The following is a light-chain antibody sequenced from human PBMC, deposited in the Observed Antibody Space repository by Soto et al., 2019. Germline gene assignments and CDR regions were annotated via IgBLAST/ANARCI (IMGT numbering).Light chain of an antibody. CDR2: GAS. CDR3: QQYNNLPFT. V-gene: IGKV3-15*01. Sequence: EIVMTQSPNTLSVSPGERATLSCRASQSVSTNLAWYQQKPGQAPRLLIYGASTRDTGIPARFSGSGSGTDFTLTISSLQSEDFAVYHCQQYNNLPFTFGEGTKLEIK. J-gene: IGKJ2*01. CDR1: QSVSTN.